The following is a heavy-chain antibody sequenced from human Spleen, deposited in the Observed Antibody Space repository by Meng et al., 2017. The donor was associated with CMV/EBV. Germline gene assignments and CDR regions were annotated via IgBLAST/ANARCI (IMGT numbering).Heavy chain of an antibody. D-gene: IGHD2-8*01. CDR1: GYSFIAYY. J-gene: IGHJ5*02. CDR3: ARVYNWFDP. V-gene: IGHV1-2*02. CDR2: INPNSGAS. Sequence: ASVKVSCKASGYSFIAYYMHWVRQAPGQGLEWMGWINPNSGASNSAQRFQGRVTMTTDTSTSTAYMELRSLRSDDTAVYYCARVYNWFDPWGQGTLVTVSS.